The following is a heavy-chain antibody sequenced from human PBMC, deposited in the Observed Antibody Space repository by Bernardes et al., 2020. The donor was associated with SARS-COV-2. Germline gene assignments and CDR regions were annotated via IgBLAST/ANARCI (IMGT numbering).Heavy chain of an antibody. J-gene: IGHJ4*02. CDR1: GFSFSDYW. D-gene: IGHD5-12*01. Sequence: GWSLRLSCAASGFSFSDYWMHWVRQAPGKGLVWVSRINGGGSSVNYADSVKGRFTISRDNAKNTLYLQMSSLSAEDTAVYYCTRGPLSGYGSFGVWGQGTLVTVSS. CDR3: TRGPLSGYGSFGV. V-gene: IGHV3-74*01. CDR2: INGGGSSV.